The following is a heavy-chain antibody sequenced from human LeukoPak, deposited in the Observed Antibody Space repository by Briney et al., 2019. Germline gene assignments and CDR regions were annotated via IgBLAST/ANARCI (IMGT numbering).Heavy chain of an antibody. CDR1: GGTFSSYA. J-gene: IGHJ6*03. CDR3: VRVPDRGYYYYYMDV. V-gene: IGHV1-69*05. CDR2: IIPIFGTA. D-gene: IGHD1-14*01. Sequence: GASVTVSCKASGGTFSSYAISWVRQAPGQGLEWMGGIIPIFGTANYAQKFQGRVTITTDESTSTAYMELSSLRSEGTAVYYCVRVPDRGYYYYYMDVWGKGTTVTVSS.